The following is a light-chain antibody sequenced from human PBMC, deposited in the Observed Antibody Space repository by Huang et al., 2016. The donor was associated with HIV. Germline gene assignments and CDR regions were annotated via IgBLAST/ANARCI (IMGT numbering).Light chain of an antibody. CDR1: QSISSY. CDR2: AAS. V-gene: IGKV1-39*01. CDR3: QQSYSTPLT. Sequence: DIQMTQSPSSLSASVGARVTITCRASQSISSYLNWDQQKPGKAPKLLIYAASSLQSGVSSRFSGSGSGTDFTLTISSLQPEDFATYYCQQSYSTPLTFGGGTKVEIK. J-gene: IGKJ4*01.